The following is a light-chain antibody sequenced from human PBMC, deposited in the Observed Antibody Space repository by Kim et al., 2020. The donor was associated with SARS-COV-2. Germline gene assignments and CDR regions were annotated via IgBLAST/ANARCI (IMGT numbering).Light chain of an antibody. J-gene: IGKJ2*01. V-gene: IGKV3-20*01. Sequence: LSPGERATLSCRTSQSGSRNYVAWYQQNPGQAPRLLLFNASSRAPGIPDRFSGSGSGTDFTLTISRLEPEDFAVYYCHQYGISPGTFGQGTKLEI. CDR1: QSGSRNY. CDR3: HQYGISPGT. CDR2: NAS.